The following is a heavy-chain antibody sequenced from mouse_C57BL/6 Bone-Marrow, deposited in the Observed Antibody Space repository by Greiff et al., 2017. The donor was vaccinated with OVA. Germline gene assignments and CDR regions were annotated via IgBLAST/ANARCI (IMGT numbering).Heavy chain of an antibody. CDR3: AREDGNWFAY. V-gene: IGHV1-4*01. CDR1: GYTFTSYT. J-gene: IGHJ3*01. Sequence: QVQLQQSGAELARPGASVKMSCKASGYTFTSYTMHWVKQRPGQGLEWIGCINPSSGYTKYNQKFKDKATLTADKSSSTAYMQLSSLTSEDSAVYYCAREDGNWFAYWGQGTLVTVSA. CDR2: INPSSGYT. D-gene: IGHD2-1*01.